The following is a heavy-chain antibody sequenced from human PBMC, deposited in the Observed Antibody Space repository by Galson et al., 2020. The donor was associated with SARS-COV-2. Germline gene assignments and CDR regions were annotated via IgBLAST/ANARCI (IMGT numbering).Heavy chain of an antibody. CDR2: VNHDGSEK. CDR3: TRGSSNVRY. D-gene: IGHD2-2*01. CDR1: GFPFSSYW. Sequence: GESLKISCAASGFPFSSYWMRWVRQAPGKGLEWVANVNHDGSEKYYVDSVKGRFTISRDNAKNSLYLQMNSLRAEDTAVYYCTRGSSNVRYWGQGTPVTVSS. V-gene: IGHV3-7*01. J-gene: IGHJ4*02.